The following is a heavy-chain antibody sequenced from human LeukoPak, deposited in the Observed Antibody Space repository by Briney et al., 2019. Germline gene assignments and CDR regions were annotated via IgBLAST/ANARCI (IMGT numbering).Heavy chain of an antibody. J-gene: IGHJ4*02. D-gene: IGHD1-26*01. CDR1: GFTFSSYG. Sequence: PGGSLGLSCAASGFTFSSYGMHWVRQAPGKGLEWVAVISYDGSNKYYADSVKGRFTISRDNSKNTLYLQMNSLRAEDTAVYYCASPTGELLDYWGQGTLVTVSS. V-gene: IGHV3-30*03. CDR2: ISYDGSNK. CDR3: ASPTGELLDY.